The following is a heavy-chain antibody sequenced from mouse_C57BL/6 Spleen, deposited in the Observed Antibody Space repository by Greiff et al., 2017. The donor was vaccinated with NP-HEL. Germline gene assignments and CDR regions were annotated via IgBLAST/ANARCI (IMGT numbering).Heavy chain of an antibody. CDR3: ARGIYYGNYGYFDY. J-gene: IGHJ2*01. CDR2: INPNNGGT. CDR1: GYTFTDYN. D-gene: IGHD2-1*01. V-gene: IGHV1-18*01. Sequence: VQLKQSGPELVKPGASVKIPCKASGYTFTDYNMDWVKQSHGKSLEWIGDINPNNGGTIYNQKFKGKATLTVDKSSSTAYMELRSLTSEDTAVYYCARGIYYGNYGYFDYWGQGTTLTVSS.